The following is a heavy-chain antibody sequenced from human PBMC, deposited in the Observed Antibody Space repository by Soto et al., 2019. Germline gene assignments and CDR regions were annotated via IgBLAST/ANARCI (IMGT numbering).Heavy chain of an antibody. Sequence: QVQLVESGGGVVQPGRSLRLSCAVSGFTFSSYGMHWVRQAPGKGLEWVAVISYDGSNKYYADSVKGRFTISRDNSKNTLYLQMNSLRAEDTAVYYCAKDTRSGTAMVRYGMDVWGQGTTVTVSS. D-gene: IGHD5-18*01. CDR2: ISYDGSNK. J-gene: IGHJ6*02. CDR1: GFTFSSYG. CDR3: AKDTRSGTAMVRYGMDV. V-gene: IGHV3-30*18.